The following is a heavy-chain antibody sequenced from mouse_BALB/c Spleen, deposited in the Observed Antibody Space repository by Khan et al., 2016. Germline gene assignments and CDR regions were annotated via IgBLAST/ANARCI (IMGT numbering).Heavy chain of an antibody. J-gene: IGHJ2*01. CDR3: NAIYYGSDVYFDD. CDR2: IDPENGDT. CDR1: VFNIKDYY. Sequence: VQLQQPGAELVRSGASVKLSCTASVFNIKDYYMHWVKQRPEQGLEWIGWIDPENGDTEYAPIFQGKATMSADTSSNAAYLQISRLTSEDSAVYYCNAIYYGSDVYFDDWCQGTTLTGSS. V-gene: IGHV14-4*02. D-gene: IGHD1-1*01.